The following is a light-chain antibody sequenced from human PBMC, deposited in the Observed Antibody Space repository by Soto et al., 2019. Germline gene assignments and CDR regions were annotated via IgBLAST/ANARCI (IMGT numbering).Light chain of an antibody. CDR2: EVS. Sequence: QSALTQPASVSGSAGQSITSSCTGTISDVGSYNLVSWYQQHPGKAPKLMIYEVSKRPSGVSNRFSGSKSGNTASLTISGLQAEDEADYYCCSYAGSSTLYVFGTGTQLTVL. CDR3: CSYAGSSTLYV. CDR1: ISDVGSYNL. J-gene: IGLJ1*01. V-gene: IGLV2-23*02.